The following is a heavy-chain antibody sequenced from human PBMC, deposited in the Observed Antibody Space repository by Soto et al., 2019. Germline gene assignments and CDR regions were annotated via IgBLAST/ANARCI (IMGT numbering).Heavy chain of an antibody. CDR1: GFTFSSYA. D-gene: IGHD3-22*01. V-gene: IGHV3-23*01. CDR2: ISANSDST. Sequence: GGSLRLSCAASGFTFSSYAMTWVRQAPGKGLEWVSGISANSDSTDYADSVKGRFTISRDNSKNTLYLQMNSLRAEDTAVYYCAKRDYYSDSRGYYSYYFDYWGQGTLVTLSS. J-gene: IGHJ4*02. CDR3: AKRDYYSDSRGYYSYYFDY.